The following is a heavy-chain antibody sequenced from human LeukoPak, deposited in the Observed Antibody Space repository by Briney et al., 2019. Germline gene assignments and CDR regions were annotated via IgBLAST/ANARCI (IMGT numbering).Heavy chain of an antibody. CDR2: IIPIFGTA. D-gene: IGHD2-15*01. J-gene: IGHJ4*02. V-gene: IGHV1-69*13. CDR3: ARVGCSGGSCHSWFDY. CDR1: GGTFSSYA. Sequence: ASVKVSCKASGGTFSSYAISWVRQAPGQGLEWMGGIIPIFGTANYAQKFQGRVTITADESTSTAYMELSSLRSEDTAVYYCARVGCSGGSCHSWFDYWGQGTLVTVSS.